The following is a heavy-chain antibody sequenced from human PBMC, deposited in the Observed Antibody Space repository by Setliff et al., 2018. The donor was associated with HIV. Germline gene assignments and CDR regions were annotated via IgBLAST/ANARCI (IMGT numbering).Heavy chain of an antibody. CDR1: GYTFTGYY. CDR2: INPNSGGT. J-gene: IGHJ6*02. CDR3: ARDQGWVTMVRGVRRPYYYYGMDV. V-gene: IGHV1-2*02. Sequence: ASVKVSCKASGYTFTGYYMHWVRQAPGQGLEWMGWINPNSGGTNHAQKFQGRVTMTRDTSISTAYMELSRLRSDDTAVYYCARDQGWVTMVRGVRRPYYYYGMDVWGQGTTVTVSS. D-gene: IGHD3-10*01.